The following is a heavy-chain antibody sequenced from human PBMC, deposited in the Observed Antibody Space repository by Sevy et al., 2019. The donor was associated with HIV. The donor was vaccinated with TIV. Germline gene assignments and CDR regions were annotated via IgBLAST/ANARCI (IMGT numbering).Heavy chain of an antibody. D-gene: IGHD1-7*01. J-gene: IGHJ3*02. CDR1: GFTFSSYA. V-gene: IGHV3-23*01. CDR2: LSGNGGST. Sequence: WGYLRLSCAASGFTFSSYAMSWVRQAPGKGLEWVSGLSGNGGSTNYADSVKGRFALSRDNSKNTLYLQMNNLRAEDTAIYFCAKDRIWELGDAFDIWGQGTMVTVSS. CDR3: AKDRIWELGDAFDI.